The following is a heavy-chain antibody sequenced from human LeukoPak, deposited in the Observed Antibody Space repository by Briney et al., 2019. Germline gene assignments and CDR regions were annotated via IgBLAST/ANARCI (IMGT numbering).Heavy chain of an antibody. CDR1: GYTFTGYY. Sequence: ASVKVSCKASGYTFTGYYMHWVRQAPGQGLEWMGWINPNSGGTNYAQKFQGWVTMTRDTSISTAYMELSRLRSDDTAVYYCARDFPPILWGYYYYGMDVWGQGTTVTVSS. CDR2: INPNSGGT. D-gene: IGHD2-21*01. V-gene: IGHV1-2*04. CDR3: ARDFPPILWGYYYYGMDV. J-gene: IGHJ6*02.